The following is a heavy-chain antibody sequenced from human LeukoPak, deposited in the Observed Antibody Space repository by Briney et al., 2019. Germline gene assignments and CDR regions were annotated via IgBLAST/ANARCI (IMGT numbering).Heavy chain of an antibody. CDR1: GDSVSSNSAA. CDR2: TYYGSKWFN. CDR3: ARQGGAGRSVDY. Sequence: SQTLSLTCAISGDSVSSNSAAWNWIRQSPSRGLEWLGRTYYGSKWFNDYAVSVKSRITINPDTSKNRFSLQLNSVTPEDTAVYYCARQGGAGRSVDYWGQGTLVTVSS. D-gene: IGHD1-26*01. J-gene: IGHJ4*02. V-gene: IGHV6-1*01.